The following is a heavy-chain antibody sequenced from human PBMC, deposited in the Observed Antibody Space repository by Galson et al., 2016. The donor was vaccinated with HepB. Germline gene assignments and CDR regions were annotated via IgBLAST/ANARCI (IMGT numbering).Heavy chain of an antibody. CDR1: GGSISSGGYY. J-gene: IGHJ4*02. D-gene: IGHD4-11*01. CDR2: IYHSGST. V-gene: IGHV4-31*02. CDR3: ARGTRPYSNYPPALDY. Sequence: TLSLTCTVSGGSISSGGYYWSWIRQHPGKGLEWIGNIYHSGSTYYNPSLKSRVTVSIDTSKNQFSVKLSSVTAADTAVYYCARGTRPYSNYPPALDYWGQGTLVTVSS.